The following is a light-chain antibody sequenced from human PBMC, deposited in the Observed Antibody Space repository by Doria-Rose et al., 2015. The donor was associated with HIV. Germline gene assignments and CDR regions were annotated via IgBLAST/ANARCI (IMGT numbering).Light chain of an antibody. Sequence: QSVVTQPPSVSGAPGQRVAISCTGSSSNIGAGFDVNWYQQFPGTAPKLLIHGNTNRPSGVLDGFSGSKSVTSASLAISGLRAEDEADYYCQSYDSRLSVYVFGTGTKVTVL. CDR1: SSNIGAGFD. CDR2: GNT. CDR3: QSYDSRLSVYV. V-gene: IGLV1-40*02. J-gene: IGLJ1*01.